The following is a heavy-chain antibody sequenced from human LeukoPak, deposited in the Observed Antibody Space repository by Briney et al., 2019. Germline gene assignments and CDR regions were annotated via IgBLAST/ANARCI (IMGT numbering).Heavy chain of an antibody. D-gene: IGHD3-10*01. CDR2: INHSGST. CDR3: ARNSDLWFNGMDV. Sequence: SETLSLTCAVYGGSFSGYYWSWIRQPPGKGLEWIGEINHSGSTNYNPSLKSRVTISVDTSKNQFSLKLSSVTAADTAVYYCARNSDLWFNGMDVWGQGTTVTVSS. CDR1: GGSFSGYY. J-gene: IGHJ6*02. V-gene: IGHV4-34*01.